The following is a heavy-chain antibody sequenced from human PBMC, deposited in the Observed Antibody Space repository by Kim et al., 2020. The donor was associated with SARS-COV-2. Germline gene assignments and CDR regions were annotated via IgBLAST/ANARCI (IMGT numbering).Heavy chain of an antibody. CDR2: IVVGSGNT. J-gene: IGHJ6*02. V-gene: IGHV1-58*01. D-gene: IGHD3-9*01. Sequence: SVKVSCKASGFTFTSSAVQWVRQARGQRLEWIGWIVVGSGNTNYAQKFQERVTITRDMSTSTAYMELSSLRSEDTAVYYCAAGTPTELRYFDIYYYGMDVWGQGTTVTVSS. CDR1: GFTFTSSA. CDR3: AAGTPTELRYFDIYYYGMDV.